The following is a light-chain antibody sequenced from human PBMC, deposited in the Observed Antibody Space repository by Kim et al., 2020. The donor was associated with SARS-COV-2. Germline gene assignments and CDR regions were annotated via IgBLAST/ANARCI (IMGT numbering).Light chain of an antibody. J-gene: IGKJ2*01. CDR3: QHYSRFPYT. Sequence: ASVGDRVTITGRASESIGTWLAWYQQKPGRAPRLLIYLASTLENGVPSRFSGTGSGTEFSLSITSLQPDDFATYYCQHYSRFPYTFGQGTKLEI. CDR1: ESIGTW. CDR2: LAS. V-gene: IGKV1-5*03.